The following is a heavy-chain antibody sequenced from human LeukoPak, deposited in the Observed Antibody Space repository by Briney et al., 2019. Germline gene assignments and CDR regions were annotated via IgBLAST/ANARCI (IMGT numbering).Heavy chain of an antibody. V-gene: IGHV1-8*02. CDR2: INPNSGNT. CDR1: GYTFTSYD. J-gene: IGHJ6*03. CDR3: ARENYSRPPYYYYYMDV. D-gene: IGHD1-7*01. Sequence: ASVKVSCKASGYTFTSYDIMWVRQATGQGLEWMGWINPNSGNTGYAQKFQGRVTMTRDMSTSTVYMELSSLRSEDTAVYYCARENYSRPPYYYYYMDVWGKGTTVTVSS.